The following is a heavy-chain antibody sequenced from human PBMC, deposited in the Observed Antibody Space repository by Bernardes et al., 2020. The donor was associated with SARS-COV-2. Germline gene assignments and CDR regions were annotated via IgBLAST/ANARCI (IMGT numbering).Heavy chain of an antibody. CDR1: FGSITSYY. Sequence: SETLSLTCTVSFGSITSYYWSWIRQPPGKGLEWVAYLFYGGNTNYNPSLKSRVTISVDTSRNQFFLELNSVTAADTAVYYCARVLPTRPFMDVWGPGTTVIVSS. CDR2: LFYGGNT. D-gene: IGHD2-2*01. CDR3: ARVLPTRPFMDV. V-gene: IGHV4-59*01. J-gene: IGHJ6*02.